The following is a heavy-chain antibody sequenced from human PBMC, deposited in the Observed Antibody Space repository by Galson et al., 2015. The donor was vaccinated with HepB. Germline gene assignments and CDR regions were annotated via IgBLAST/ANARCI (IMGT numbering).Heavy chain of an antibody. D-gene: IGHD3-22*01. CDR1: GYTFTSYG. CDR2: ISAYNGNT. Sequence: SVKVSCKASGYTFTSYGISWVRQAPGQGLEWMGWISAYNGNTNYAQKLQGRVTMTTDTSTSTAYMELRSLRSDDTAVYYCARVGNYYDSSGYYYMDYWGQGTLVTVSS. J-gene: IGHJ4*02. CDR3: ARVGNYYDSSGYYYMDY. V-gene: IGHV1-18*01.